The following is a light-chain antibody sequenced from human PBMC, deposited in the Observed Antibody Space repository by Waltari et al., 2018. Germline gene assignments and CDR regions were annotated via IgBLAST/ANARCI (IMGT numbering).Light chain of an antibody. V-gene: IGKV3-20*01. CDR3: QQSSSTPGT. CDR2: GAS. Sequence: VMTQSPGTLSFSPGERATPSCKASQTVSSSYLPWYQQKPGQAPRLLIYGASSRATGIPDRFSGSGSGTDFTLTISSLRPEDFATYFCQQSSSTPGTFGQGTKVEIK. J-gene: IGKJ1*01. CDR1: QTVSSSY.